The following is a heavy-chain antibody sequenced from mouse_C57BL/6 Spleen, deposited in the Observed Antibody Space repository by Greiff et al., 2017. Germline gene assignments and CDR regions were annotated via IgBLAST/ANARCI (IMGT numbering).Heavy chain of an antibody. Sequence: VQLQQPGAELVRPGSSVKLSCKASGYTFTSYWMHWVKQRPIQGLEWIGNIDPSDSETHYNQKFKDKATLTVDKSSSTAYMQLSSLTSEDSAVYYCARGDLLWLRREGYYFDYWGQGTTRTVAS. J-gene: IGHJ2*01. D-gene: IGHD2-2*01. V-gene: IGHV1-52*01. CDR3: ARGDLLWLRREGYYFDY. CDR2: IDPSDSET. CDR1: GYTFTSYW.